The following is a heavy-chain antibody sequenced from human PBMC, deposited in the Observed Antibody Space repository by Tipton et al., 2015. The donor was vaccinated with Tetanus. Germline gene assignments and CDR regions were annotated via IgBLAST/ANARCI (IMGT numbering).Heavy chain of an antibody. J-gene: IGHJ5*01. D-gene: IGHD6-13*01. CDR2: ISYDGSTE. CDR3: AKDLRYLSSWHDS. CDR1: GFTFSIYG. Sequence: CAASGFTFSIYGMYWVRQAPGKGLEWVAFISYDGSTEYYAKSVKGRFTISRDNSKHTLYLQMNSLGPEDTAAYYCAKDLRYLSSWHDSWGQGALVTVSS. V-gene: IGHV3-30*18.